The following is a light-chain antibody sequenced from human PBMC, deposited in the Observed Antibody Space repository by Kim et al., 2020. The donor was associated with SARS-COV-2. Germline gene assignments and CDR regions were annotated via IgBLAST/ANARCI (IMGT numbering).Light chain of an antibody. CDR1: HHINTF. V-gene: IGKV1-39*01. J-gene: IGKJ2*01. CDR3: QQTYDSYT. CDR2: AAS. Sequence: LSASVGDRVTITCRASHHINTFLNWYQHRPGKAPKLLIYAASTLESGVPSRFSGGGSGTDFTLTISSLQPKDLATYYCQQTYDSYTFGQGTKLEI.